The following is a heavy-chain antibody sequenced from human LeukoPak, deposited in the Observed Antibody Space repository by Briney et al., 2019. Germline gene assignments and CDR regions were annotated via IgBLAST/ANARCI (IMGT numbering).Heavy chain of an antibody. CDR1: GFPFSDFS. CDR2: TNSGGTTT. J-gene: IGHJ4*02. D-gene: IGHD3-10*02. Sequence: PGGSLRLSCATSGFPFSDFSMTWVRQAPGKGLEWISTTNSGGTTTYYAESVKGRFTIPRDNFKNALYLQMSSLRVEDTAIYYCAKQSYARSLGEGGPGTLVTVSS. CDR3: AKQSYARSLGE. V-gene: IGHV3-23*01.